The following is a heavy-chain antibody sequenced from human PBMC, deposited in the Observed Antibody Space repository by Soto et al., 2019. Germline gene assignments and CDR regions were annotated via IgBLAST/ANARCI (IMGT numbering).Heavy chain of an antibody. J-gene: IGHJ4*02. Sequence: EVQLLESGGVLVRPGGSLRLSCAASGFTFSSYAMTWVRQAPGKGLEWVAGVSGTGGRAYYADFVKGRFTISRDQSTNTQDQHMNSLRAEDTAVYYCARGSAYSDYDLEYWGQGTLVTVSS. V-gene: IGHV3-23*01. CDR1: GFTFSSYA. CDR3: ARGSAYSDYDLEY. CDR2: VSGTGGRA. D-gene: IGHD4-17*01.